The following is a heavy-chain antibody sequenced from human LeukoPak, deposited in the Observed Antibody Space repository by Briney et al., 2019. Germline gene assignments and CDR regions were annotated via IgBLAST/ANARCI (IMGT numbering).Heavy chain of an antibody. J-gene: IGHJ4*02. CDR2: IKEDGSER. D-gene: IGHD2-2*02. CDR1: GFTFSRDW. CDR3: AKASRRLCSSSSCYTLDS. V-gene: IGHV3-7*01. Sequence: GGSLRLSCAASGFTFSRDWMTWVRQAPGKGLEWVANIKEDGSERYYVDSVKGRFTISRDNAKNSLYLQMNSLRVEDTAVYYCAKASRRLCSSSSCYTLDSWGQGTLVTVSS.